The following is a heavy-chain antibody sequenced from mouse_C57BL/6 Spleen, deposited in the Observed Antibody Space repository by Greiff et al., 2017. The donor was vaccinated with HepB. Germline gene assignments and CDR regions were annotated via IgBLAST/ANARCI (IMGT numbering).Heavy chain of an antibody. D-gene: IGHD2-3*01. Sequence: EVQLQQSGAELVRPGASVKLSCTASGFNIKDYYMHWVKQRPEQGLEWIGRIDPEDGDTEYAPKFKGKATITADTSSNTAYLQLSSLTSEDTAVYYCTTPDGYYGAMYYWGQGTSVTVSS. CDR3: TTPDGYYGAMYY. CDR2: IDPEDGDT. J-gene: IGHJ4*01. V-gene: IGHV14-1*01. CDR1: GFNIKDYY.